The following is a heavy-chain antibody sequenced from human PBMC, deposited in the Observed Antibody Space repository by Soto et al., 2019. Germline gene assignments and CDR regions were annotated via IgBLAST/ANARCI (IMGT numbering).Heavy chain of an antibody. D-gene: IGHD3-10*01. J-gene: IGHJ5*02. V-gene: IGHV3-23*01. Sequence: EVQLLESGGGLIQPGGSLRLSCAASGFTFTTYAMRWVRQAPGKGLEWVSAISASGDITYYADSVKGRFTISRDSSKNTQYLQMNGLRAEDTAIYYCAKDSNLISWGSNHWGQGTLVTVSS. CDR1: GFTFTTYA. CDR3: AKDSNLISWGSNH. CDR2: ISASGDIT.